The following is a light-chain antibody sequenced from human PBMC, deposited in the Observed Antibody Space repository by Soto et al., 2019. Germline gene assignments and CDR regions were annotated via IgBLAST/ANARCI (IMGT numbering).Light chain of an antibody. CDR1: QSVSSN. CDR3: QQYDNWPPIT. Sequence: EIVMTQSPATLSVSPGERATLSCRASQSVSSNLAWYHQKPGQAPRLLIYGASTRATGIPARFSGSGSGTEFTLTISSLQSEDFSVYYCQQYDNWPPITFGQGTRLEIK. CDR2: GAS. J-gene: IGKJ5*01. V-gene: IGKV3-15*01.